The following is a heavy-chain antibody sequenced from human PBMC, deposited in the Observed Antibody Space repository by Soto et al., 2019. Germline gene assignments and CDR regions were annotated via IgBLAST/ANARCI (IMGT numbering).Heavy chain of an antibody. V-gene: IGHV1-69*06. CDR2: IIPIFGTA. Sequence: SVKVSCKASGGTFSSYAISWLRQSAGQGLEWMGGIIPIFGTANYAQKFQGRVTITADKSTSTAYMELSSLRSEDTAVYYCARDGYYDSSGYPSWGMDVWGQGTTVTVSS. D-gene: IGHD3-22*01. CDR3: ARDGYYDSSGYPSWGMDV. J-gene: IGHJ6*02. CDR1: GGTFSSYA.